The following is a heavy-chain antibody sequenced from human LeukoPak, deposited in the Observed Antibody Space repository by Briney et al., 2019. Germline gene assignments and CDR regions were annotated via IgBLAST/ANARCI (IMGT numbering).Heavy chain of an antibody. D-gene: IGHD3-16*01. CDR3: VRWGGTAFDY. Sequence: PSETLSLTCTVSSGSISAYSWSWIRQPAGKGLEWIGRIYTSGSTNYNPSLESRVTMSADRSKNQFSLKLSSVTAADTAVYYCVRWGGTAFDYWGQGTLVTVSS. CDR2: IYTSGST. J-gene: IGHJ4*02. CDR1: SGSISAYS. V-gene: IGHV4-4*07.